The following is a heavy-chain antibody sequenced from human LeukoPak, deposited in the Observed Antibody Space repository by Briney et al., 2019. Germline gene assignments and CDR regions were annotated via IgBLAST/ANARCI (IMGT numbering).Heavy chain of an antibody. CDR1: GGSISSHY. CDR2: MHDSGST. CDR3: AKFEPGRWCDP. V-gene: IGHV4-59*11. Sequence: SETLSLTCTVSGGSISSHYWSWIRQPPGKGMEWIGYMHDSGSTNHNPSLKSRVTMSVDTSKNQFSLKLTSVTAADTAVYYCAKFEPGRWCDPPGQGALGTVSS. D-gene: IGHD3-10*01. J-gene: IGHJ5*02.